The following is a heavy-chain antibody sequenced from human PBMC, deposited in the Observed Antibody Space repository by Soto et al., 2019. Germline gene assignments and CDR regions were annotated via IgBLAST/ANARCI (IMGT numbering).Heavy chain of an antibody. CDR3: ARGSGWDWYLDL. Sequence: QVQLQESGPRLVKPSQTLSLTCTVSGGSISSDGYYWSWIRQHPGKGLECIGYISYSGSTYYNPSLNSRVTISVDTSKHQFSLKLNSVTAADTAVYYCARGSGWDWYLDLWGRGTLVTVSS. V-gene: IGHV4-31*03. J-gene: IGHJ2*01. CDR2: ISYSGST. CDR1: GGSISSDGYY. D-gene: IGHD1-26*01.